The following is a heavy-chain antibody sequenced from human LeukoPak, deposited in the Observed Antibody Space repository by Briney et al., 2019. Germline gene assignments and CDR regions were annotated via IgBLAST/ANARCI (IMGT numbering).Heavy chain of an antibody. CDR2: IYYSGST. D-gene: IGHD3-10*01. CDR3: ARSAVRGVIESTFDP. V-gene: IGHV4-59*01. J-gene: IGHJ5*02. CDR1: GGSISSYY. Sequence: PSETLSLTCTVSGGSISSYYWSWIRQPPGKGLEWIGYIYYSGSTNYNPSLKSRVTISVDTSKNQFSLKLSSVTAADTAVYYCARSAVRGVIESTFDPWGQGTLVTVSS.